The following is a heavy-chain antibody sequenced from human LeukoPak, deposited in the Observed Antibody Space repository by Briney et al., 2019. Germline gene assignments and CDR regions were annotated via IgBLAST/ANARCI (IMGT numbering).Heavy chain of an antibody. J-gene: IGHJ6*03. CDR2: IYYSGST. Sequence: SETLSLTCTVSGGSISSYYWSWIRQPPGKGLEWIGYIYYSGSTNYNPSLKSRVTISVDTSKNQFSLKLSSVTAADTAVYYCARLTAYYYMDVWGKGTTVTISS. CDR3: ARLTAYYYMDV. CDR1: GGSISSYY. V-gene: IGHV4-59*01. D-gene: IGHD5-18*01.